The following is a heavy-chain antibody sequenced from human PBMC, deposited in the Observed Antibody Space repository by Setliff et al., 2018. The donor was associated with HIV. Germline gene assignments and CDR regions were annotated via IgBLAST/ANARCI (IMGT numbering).Heavy chain of an antibody. V-gene: IGHV1-69*13. CDR2: IIPIYGTA. D-gene: IGHD3-10*01. J-gene: IGHJ6*03. Sequence: RASVKVSCKASGGAYPTFAFNWVRQAPGQGLEWMGGIIPIYGTANYAQRFLGRATITADGSTSTMELTSLTSEDTAVYYCASDSPTARFEEVSEHFYFYMDVWGRGTTVTVSS. CDR3: ASDSPTARFEEVSEHFYFYMDV. CDR1: GGAYPTFA.